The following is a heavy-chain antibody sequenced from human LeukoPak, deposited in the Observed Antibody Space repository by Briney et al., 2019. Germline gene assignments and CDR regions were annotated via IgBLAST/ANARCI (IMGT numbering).Heavy chain of an antibody. CDR3: ASEMATIEAEPFDY. D-gene: IGHD5-24*01. J-gene: IGHJ4*02. Sequence: SETLSLTCTVSGGSISSSSYYWGWIRQPPGKGLEWIGSIYYSGSTYYNPSLKSRVTISVDTSKNQFSLKLSSVTAADTAVYYCASEMATIEAEPFDYWGQGTLVTVSS. CDR2: IYYSGST. CDR1: GGSISSSSYY. V-gene: IGHV4-39*07.